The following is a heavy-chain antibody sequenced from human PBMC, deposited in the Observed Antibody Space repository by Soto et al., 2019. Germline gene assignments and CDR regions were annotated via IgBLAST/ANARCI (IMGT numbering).Heavy chain of an antibody. V-gene: IGHV4-34*01. CDR1: GGSFSGYY. D-gene: IGHD6-6*01. CDR3: ARVCGLEAARPRVDY. CDR2: INHSGST. J-gene: IGHJ4*02. Sequence: SETLSLTCAVYGGSFSGYYWSWIRQPPGKGLEWIGEINHSGSTNYNPSLKSRVTISVDTSKNQFSLKLSSVTAADTAVYYCARVCGLEAARPRVDYWGQGTLVTVSS.